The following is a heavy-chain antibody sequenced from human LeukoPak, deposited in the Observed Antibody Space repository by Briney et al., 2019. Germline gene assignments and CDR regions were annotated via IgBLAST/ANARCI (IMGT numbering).Heavy chain of an antibody. CDR3: ARDPPGYFDY. CDR1: GFTFRSYW. CDR2: IKQDGTDK. V-gene: IGHV3-7*05. Sequence: QPGGSLRLSCVVSGFTFRSYWMSWVRQAPGKGLEWVANIKQDGTDKYYVDSVKGRFTISRDNAKNSLYLQMNSPRAEDAAVYYCARDPPGYFDYWGQGTLVTVSS. J-gene: IGHJ4*02.